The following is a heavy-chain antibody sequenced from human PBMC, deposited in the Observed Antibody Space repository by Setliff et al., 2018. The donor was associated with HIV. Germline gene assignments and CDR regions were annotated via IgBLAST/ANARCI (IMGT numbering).Heavy chain of an antibody. V-gene: IGHV3-11*01. CDR1: GFTFSDYY. CDR3: AKTLPTFSTYNWYFDL. J-gene: IGHJ2*01. Sequence: GGSLRLSCAASGFTFSDYYMSWIRQAPGKGLEWVSYISNSESGGRTFYADSVKGRFTISRDNSKNTLYMQMSSLRAEDTAVYYCAKTLPTFSTYNWYFDLWGRGTLVTVSS. D-gene: IGHD3-16*01. CDR2: ISNSESGGRT.